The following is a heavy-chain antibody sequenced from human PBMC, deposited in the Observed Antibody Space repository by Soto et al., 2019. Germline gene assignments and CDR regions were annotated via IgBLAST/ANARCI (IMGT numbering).Heavy chain of an antibody. V-gene: IGHV4-30-4*01. CDR3: ARERNDGSAYASGMDV. D-gene: IGHD3-10*01. CDR2: IYYSGST. Sequence: SETLSLTCTVSGGSISSGDYYWSWIRQPPGKGLEWIGYIYYSGSTYYNPSLKSRVTISVDTSKNQFSLKLSSVTAADTAVYYCARERNDGSAYASGMDVWGQGTTVTVSS. CDR1: GGSISSGDYY. J-gene: IGHJ6*02.